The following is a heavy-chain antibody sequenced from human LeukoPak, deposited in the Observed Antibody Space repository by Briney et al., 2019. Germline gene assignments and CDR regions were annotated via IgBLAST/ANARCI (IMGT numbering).Heavy chain of an antibody. Sequence: PSETLSLTCTVSGGSISSYYWSWLRQPPGKGLEWIGYIYYSGSTNYNPSLKSRVTISVDTSKNQFSLKLSSVTAADTAVYYCARDELGIGYFDYWGQGTLVTVSS. D-gene: IGHD7-27*01. V-gene: IGHV4-59*01. J-gene: IGHJ4*02. CDR2: IYYSGST. CDR3: ARDELGIGYFDY. CDR1: GGSISSYY.